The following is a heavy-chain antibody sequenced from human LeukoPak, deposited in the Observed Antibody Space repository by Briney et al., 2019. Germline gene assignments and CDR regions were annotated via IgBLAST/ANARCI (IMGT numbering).Heavy chain of an antibody. CDR1: GYSFTGYH. J-gene: IGHJ4*02. CDR3: AVEFSGIFDY. Sequence: ASVKVSCKTYGYSFTGYHMHWVRQAPGQGLEWMGWTNPISGGTKYAQKFQGRVTMTRDTSISTAYMELSRLRSDDTAVYYCAVEFSGIFDYWGQGTLVTVSS. V-gene: IGHV1-2*02. D-gene: IGHD3-10*01. CDR2: TNPISGGT.